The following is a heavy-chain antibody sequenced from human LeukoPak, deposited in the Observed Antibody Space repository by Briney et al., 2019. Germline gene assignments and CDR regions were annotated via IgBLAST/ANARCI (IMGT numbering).Heavy chain of an antibody. CDR3: AKDKRRSGLYYCDY. Sequence: SLRLSCAASGFTFDDYAMYWVRQAPGKGLEWVSGISWNSGSIGYADSVKGRFTISRDNAKNSLYLQMNSLRAEDTALYYCAKDKRRSGLYYCDYWGQGTLVTVSS. CDR2: ISWNSGSI. J-gene: IGHJ4*02. D-gene: IGHD6-19*01. V-gene: IGHV3-9*01. CDR1: GFTFDDYA.